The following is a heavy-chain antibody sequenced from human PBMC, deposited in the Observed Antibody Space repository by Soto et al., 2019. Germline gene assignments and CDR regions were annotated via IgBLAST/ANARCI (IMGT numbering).Heavy chain of an antibody. CDR3: ARATGSPTTVYGMDV. V-gene: IGHV1-2*04. CDR1: GYTFTGYY. D-gene: IGHD4-17*01. Sequence: ASVKVSCKASGYTFTGYYMHWVRQAPGQGLEWMGWINPNSGGTNYAQKFQGWVTMTRDTSISTAYMELSRLRSDDTAVYYCARATGSPTTVYGMDVWGQGTKVTVSS. J-gene: IGHJ6*02. CDR2: INPNSGGT.